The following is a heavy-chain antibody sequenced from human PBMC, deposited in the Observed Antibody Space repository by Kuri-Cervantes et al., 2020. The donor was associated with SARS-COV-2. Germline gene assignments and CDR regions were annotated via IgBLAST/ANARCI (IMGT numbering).Heavy chain of an antibody. Sequence: GGSLRLSCKGSGYSFTSYWIGWVRQMPGKGLEWMGIIYPGDSDTRYSPSFQGQVTISADKSISTAYLQWSSLKASDTAMYYCARLADIVVVTAGDWFDYWGQGTLVTVSS. CDR3: ARLADIVVVTAGDWFDY. CDR1: GYSFTSYW. CDR2: IYPGDSDT. D-gene: IGHD2-21*02. V-gene: IGHV5-51*01. J-gene: IGHJ4*02.